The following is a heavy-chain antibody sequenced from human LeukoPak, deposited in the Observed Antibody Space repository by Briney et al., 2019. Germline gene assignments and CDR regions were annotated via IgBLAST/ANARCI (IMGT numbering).Heavy chain of an antibody. V-gene: IGHV4-59*01. Sequence: ETLSLTCTVSGGSISSYYWSWIRQPPGKGLEWIGYIYYSGSTNYNPSLKSRVTISVDTSKNQFSLKLSSVTAADTAVYYCARHTYDFWSGYYYCYYGMDVWGQGTTVTVSS. D-gene: IGHD3-3*01. J-gene: IGHJ6*02. CDR3: ARHTYDFWSGYYYCYYGMDV. CDR1: GGSISSYY. CDR2: IYYSGST.